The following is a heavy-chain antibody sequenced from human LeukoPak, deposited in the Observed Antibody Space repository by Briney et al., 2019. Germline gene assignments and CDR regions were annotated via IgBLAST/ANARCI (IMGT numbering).Heavy chain of an antibody. CDR1: GYTFTSYY. D-gene: IGHD6-13*01. CDR2: INPSGGST. V-gene: IGHV1-46*01. J-gene: IGHJ6*02. Sequence: ASVKVSCKASGYTFTSYYMHWVRQAPGQGLEWMGIINPSGGSTSYAQKFQGRVTMTRDTSTSTVYMELSSLRSEDTAVYYCARVAVIAAAGYYYYYGMDVWGQGTTVTVSS. CDR3: ARVAVIAAAGYYYYYGMDV.